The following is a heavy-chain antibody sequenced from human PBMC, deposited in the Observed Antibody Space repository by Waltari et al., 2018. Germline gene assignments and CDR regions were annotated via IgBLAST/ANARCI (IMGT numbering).Heavy chain of an antibody. Sequence: QVQLQQWGAGLLKPSETLSLTCAVYGGSFSGYYWSWIRKPPGKGLEWIGEINHSGSTNYNPSLKSRVTISVDTSKNQFSLKLSSVTAADTAVYYCASRPSRGYSYGYAGGPVDYWGQGTLVTVSS. CDR3: ASRPSRGYSYGYAGGPVDY. J-gene: IGHJ4*02. V-gene: IGHV4-34*01. D-gene: IGHD5-18*01. CDR1: GGSFSGYY. CDR2: INHSGST.